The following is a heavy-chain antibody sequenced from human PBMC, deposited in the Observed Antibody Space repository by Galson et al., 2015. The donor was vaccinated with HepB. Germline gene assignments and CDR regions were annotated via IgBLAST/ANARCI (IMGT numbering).Heavy chain of an antibody. CDR2: IDPTDSYT. V-gene: IGHV5-10-1*01. Sequence: QSGAEVKKPGESLTISCMGSGYSFSTYWITWVRQMPGKGLEWMGRIDPTDSYTKYSPSFQGSVTLSIDKSASTAYLHFNSLKASDTALYYCARQQGIAARQLHYWGQGTLVTVSS. D-gene: IGHD6-6*01. CDR3: ARQQGIAARQLHY. J-gene: IGHJ4*02. CDR1: GYSFSTYW.